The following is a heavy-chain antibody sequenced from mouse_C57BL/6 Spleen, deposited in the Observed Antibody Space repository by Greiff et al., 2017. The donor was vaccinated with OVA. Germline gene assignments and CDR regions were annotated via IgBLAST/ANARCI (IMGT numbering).Heavy chain of an antibody. CDR3: AGPYCGSSDGWCAY. CDR2: IDPNSGGT. V-gene: IGHV1-72*01. Sequence: VQLQQSGAELVKPGASVKLSCKASGYTFTSYWMHWVKQRPGRGLEWIGRIDPNSGGTKYNEKFKGKATLTVDKPSSTAYMQLSSLTSEDSAVYDCAGPYCGSSDGWCAYWGQGTLVTVSA. CDR1: GYTFTSYW. J-gene: IGHJ3*01. D-gene: IGHD1-1*01.